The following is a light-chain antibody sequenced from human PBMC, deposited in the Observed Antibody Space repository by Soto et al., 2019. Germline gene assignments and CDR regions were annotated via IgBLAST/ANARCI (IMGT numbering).Light chain of an antibody. J-gene: IGKJ4*01. V-gene: IGKV3-15*01. CDR2: GAS. Sequence: EIMMTQSPATLSVSPGERATLSCRPSQAISINLTWYQQKPGQSPRLLIYGASTRATGVPARLSGSVSGTDFTLTIHRLKSEDFSVYYCQQYYKWLTFGGGTKVEIK. CDR3: QQYYKWLT. CDR1: QAISIN.